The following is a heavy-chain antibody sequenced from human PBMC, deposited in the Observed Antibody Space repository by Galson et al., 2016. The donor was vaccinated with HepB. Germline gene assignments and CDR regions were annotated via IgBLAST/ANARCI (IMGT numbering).Heavy chain of an antibody. CDR1: GGSFSGYN. V-gene: IGHV4-34*01. Sequence: SETLSLTCAVHGGSFSGYNWTWIRQPPRKGLEWIGEIYHSGGTNCNPYLKSRVTISVDMSKNQFSLNLSSVTAADTAVYYCARPRSGPVGGNYYLDVWGQGTTVTVSS. CDR3: ARPRSGPVGGNYYLDV. CDR2: IYHSGGT. D-gene: IGHD6-19*01. J-gene: IGHJ6*03.